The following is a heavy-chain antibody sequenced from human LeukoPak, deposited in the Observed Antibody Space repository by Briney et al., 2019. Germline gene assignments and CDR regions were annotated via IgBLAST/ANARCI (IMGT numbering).Heavy chain of an antibody. D-gene: IGHD1-1*01. Sequence: GGSLRLSCAASGFTFNSHDMHWVSQAPGKGLEWVAFIRYEGSNKYYADSVKGRFPISRDNSKNTLYLQMNSLRAEDTAMYYCAKAERGAFDIWGQGTMVIVSS. V-gene: IGHV3-30*02. CDR1: GFTFNSHD. CDR3: AKAERGAFDI. J-gene: IGHJ3*02. CDR2: IRYEGSNK.